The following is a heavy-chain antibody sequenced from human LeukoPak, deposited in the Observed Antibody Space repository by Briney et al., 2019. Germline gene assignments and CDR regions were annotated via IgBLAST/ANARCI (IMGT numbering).Heavy chain of an antibody. V-gene: IGHV3-23*01. Sequence: GGSLRLSCAVSGFTFSGSAMSWVRQAPGEGLEWVSLISYRGANSYYTDSVRGRFTISRDNSKNPLFLQMNSLRAAATPIYFCARDMHLSTGGVGTRVTVSS. D-gene: IGHD3-16*02. CDR2: ISYRGANS. CDR3: ARDMHLST. CDR1: GFTFSGSA. J-gene: IGHJ3*01.